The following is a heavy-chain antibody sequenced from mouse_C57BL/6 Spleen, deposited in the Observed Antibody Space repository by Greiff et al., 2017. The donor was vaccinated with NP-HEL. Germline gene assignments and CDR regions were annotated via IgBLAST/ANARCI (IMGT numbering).Heavy chain of an antibody. CDR3: ARRRGYYFDY. V-gene: IGHV5-12*01. CDR1: GFTFSDYY. J-gene: IGHJ2*01. Sequence: EVNLVESGGGLVQPGGSLKLSCAASGFTFSDYYMYWVRQTPEKRLEWVAYLSNGGGSTYYPDTVKGRFTISRDNAKNTLYLQMSRLKSDDTAMYYCARRRGYYFDYWGQGTTLTVAS. CDR2: LSNGGGST.